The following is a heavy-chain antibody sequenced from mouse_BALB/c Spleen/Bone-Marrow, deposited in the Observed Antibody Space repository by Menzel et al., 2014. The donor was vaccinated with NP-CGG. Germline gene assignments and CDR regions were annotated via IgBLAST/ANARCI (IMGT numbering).Heavy chain of an antibody. Sequence: EVQLVESGPELVKPGASVEMSCMASGYTFTSYVMHWVKQKPGQGLEWIGYINPFNDGIEYNEKFKVKATLTSDKSSSTAYMELSSLTSEDSAVYYCARGTTVVGDYWGQGTTLTVSS. D-gene: IGHD1-1*01. V-gene: IGHV1-14*01. CDR1: GYTFTSYV. J-gene: IGHJ2*01. CDR2: INPFNDGI. CDR3: ARGTTVVGDY.